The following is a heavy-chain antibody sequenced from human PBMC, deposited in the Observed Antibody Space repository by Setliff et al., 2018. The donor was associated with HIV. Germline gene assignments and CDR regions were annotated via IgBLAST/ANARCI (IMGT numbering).Heavy chain of an antibody. J-gene: IGHJ2*01. Sequence: WIRQAPGQGLEFISYISSRGSTIYYADSVKGRFTISRDNAKNSLYLQMNSLRAEETAVYYCARLRVVVVPAASWYFDLWGRGTLVTVSS. V-gene: IGHV3-11*04. CDR2: ISSRGSTI. CDR3: ARLRVVVVPAASWYFDL. D-gene: IGHD2-2*01.